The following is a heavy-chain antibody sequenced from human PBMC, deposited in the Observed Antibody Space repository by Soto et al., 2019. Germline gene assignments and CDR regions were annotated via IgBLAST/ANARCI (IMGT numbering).Heavy chain of an antibody. V-gene: IGHV3-30*18. J-gene: IGHJ4*02. Sequence: QVQLVESGGGVVQPGRSLRLSCAASGFTFSSYGMHWVRQAPGKGLEWVAVISYDGSNKYYADSVKGRFTISRDNSKNTLYRQMNGLRAEDTAVYYCAKGGRYCSGGSCYGVDYWGQGTLVTVSS. CDR2: ISYDGSNK. D-gene: IGHD2-15*01. CDR3: AKGGRYCSGGSCYGVDY. CDR1: GFTFSSYG.